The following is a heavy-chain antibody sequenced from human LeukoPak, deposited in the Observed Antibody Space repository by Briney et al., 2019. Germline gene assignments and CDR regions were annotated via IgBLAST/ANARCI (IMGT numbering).Heavy chain of an antibody. D-gene: IGHD3-10*01. CDR2: ISWNSGSI. Sequence: GGSLRLSCAASGFTFDDYAMHWVRQAPGKGLEWVSGISWNSGSIGYADSVKGRFTISRDNAKNSLYLQMNSLRAEDTALYYCAKEVRRITMVRGVIITPDYYYGMEVWGQGTTVTVSS. V-gene: IGHV3-9*01. CDR3: AKEVRRITMVRGVIITPDYYYGMEV. J-gene: IGHJ6*02. CDR1: GFTFDDYA.